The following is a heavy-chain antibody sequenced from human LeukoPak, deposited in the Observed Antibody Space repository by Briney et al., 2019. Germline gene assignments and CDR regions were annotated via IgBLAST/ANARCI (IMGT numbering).Heavy chain of an antibody. Sequence: GSLRLSCAASGFTFSNDWMCWVRQAPGKGLEWVANINQDESKKYYADSVKGRFTISRDNAKNSLYLQMRSLTAEDTAIYYCARDHAYRADYWGQGTLVTVSS. CDR3: ARDHAYRADY. V-gene: IGHV3-7*01. CDR2: INQDESKK. J-gene: IGHJ4*02. CDR1: GFTFSNDW. D-gene: IGHD2-2*01.